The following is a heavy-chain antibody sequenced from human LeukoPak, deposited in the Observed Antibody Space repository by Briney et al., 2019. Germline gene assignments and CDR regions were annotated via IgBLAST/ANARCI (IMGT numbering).Heavy chain of an antibody. CDR2: INHNGNVN. J-gene: IGHJ6*02. CDR3: ARGGGLDV. CDR1: GLTFSSHW. Sequence: GGSLRLSCAASGLTFSSHWMHWVRQAPGKGLEWVASINHNGNVNYYVDSVKGRFTISRDNAKNSLYLQMSNLRAEDTAVYFCARGGGLDVWGQGATVTVSS. D-gene: IGHD3-16*01. V-gene: IGHV3-7*03.